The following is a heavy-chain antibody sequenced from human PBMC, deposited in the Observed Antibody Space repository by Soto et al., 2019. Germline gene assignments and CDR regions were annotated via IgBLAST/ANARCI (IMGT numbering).Heavy chain of an antibody. CDR3: AGRYDGSGGPKDY. D-gene: IGHD3-10*01. Sequence: QVQLQESGPGLVKPSGTLSLTCAVSGGSISSRNWWTWVRQPPGKGLEWIGELQHSGSTNYNPSLKSRITISVDKSKNQFSLKLTSVTAADTAVYYCAGRYDGSGGPKDYWGQGTLVIVSS. V-gene: IGHV4-4*02. CDR1: GGSISSRNW. CDR2: LQHSGST. J-gene: IGHJ4*02.